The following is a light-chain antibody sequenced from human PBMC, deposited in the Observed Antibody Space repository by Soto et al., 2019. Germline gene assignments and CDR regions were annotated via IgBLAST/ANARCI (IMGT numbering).Light chain of an antibody. J-gene: IGLJ1*01. V-gene: IGLV2-14*01. CDR2: EVT. Sequence: QSVLTQPASVSGSPGQSITISCTGTSSDIGSYDYVSWYQQHPGKAPNLIIYEVTDRPSVVSHRFSGAKYGNTVSLTISGLQAEDEADYYCSSFTSTSTRLFGSGTKVTVL. CDR1: SSDIGSYDY. CDR3: SSFTSTSTRL.